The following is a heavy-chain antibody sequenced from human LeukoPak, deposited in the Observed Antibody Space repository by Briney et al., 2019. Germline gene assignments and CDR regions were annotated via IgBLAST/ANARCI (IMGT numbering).Heavy chain of an antibody. J-gene: IGHJ4*02. CDR1: GFTFSSDG. V-gene: IGHV3-30*02. Sequence: GGSLKLSCATSGFTFSSDGIHWVRQAPGKGLEWVSIISYDANAKHYADSVKGRFLISRDNTKNTVYLKMSSLRPEDTAVYYCAKGMSRDSYYFDYWGQGTLVTVSS. CDR3: AKGMSRDSYYFDY. D-gene: IGHD5-24*01. CDR2: ISYDANAK.